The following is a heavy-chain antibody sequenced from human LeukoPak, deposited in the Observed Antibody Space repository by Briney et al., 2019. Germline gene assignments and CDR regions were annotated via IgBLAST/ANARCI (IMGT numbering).Heavy chain of an antibody. CDR1: GYTFTSYG. V-gene: IGHV1-18*01. CDR2: ISAYNGNA. Sequence: GASVKVSCKASGYTFTSYGISWVRQAPGQGLVWMGWISAYNGNANYAQKLQGRVTMTTDTSTSTAYMELRSLRSDDTAVYYCARATQYYYDSSGYFDYWGQGTLVTVSS. D-gene: IGHD3-22*01. J-gene: IGHJ4*02. CDR3: ARATQYYYDSSGYFDY.